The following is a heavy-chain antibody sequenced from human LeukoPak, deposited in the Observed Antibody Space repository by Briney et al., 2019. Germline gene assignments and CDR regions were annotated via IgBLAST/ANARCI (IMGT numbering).Heavy chain of an antibody. Sequence: PGGSLRLSCAASGFTFSSYWMHWVRQAPGKGLVWVSRVDVHGQGTAYEASVKGRFTTSRDNAKNTLSLQMNSLIAEDTAVYYCARSNDDSTTFDYHLDLWGQGTLVTVSS. CDR2: VDVHGQGT. V-gene: IGHV3-74*01. D-gene: IGHD2/OR15-2a*01. CDR3: ARSNDDSTTFDYHLDL. CDR1: GFTFSSYW. J-gene: IGHJ5*02.